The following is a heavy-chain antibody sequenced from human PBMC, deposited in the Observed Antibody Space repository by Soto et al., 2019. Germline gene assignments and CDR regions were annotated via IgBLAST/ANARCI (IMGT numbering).Heavy chain of an antibody. D-gene: IGHD1-26*01. CDR1: GFTFSSCG. Sequence: EVQLLESGGGLVQPGGSLRLSCAASGFTFSSCGMSWVRQAPGKGLEWVSAISNSGGSTYYADSVKGLFTISRDNTKNALKQQMNILTADATAYYSCRGAPLKGPGDRYYLDFWGQGTLVTVSS. CDR2: ISNSGGST. CDR3: RGAPLKGPGDRYYLDF. V-gene: IGHV3-23*01. J-gene: IGHJ4*02.